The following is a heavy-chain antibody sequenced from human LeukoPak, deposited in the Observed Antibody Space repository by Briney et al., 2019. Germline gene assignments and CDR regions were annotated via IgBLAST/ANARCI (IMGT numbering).Heavy chain of an antibody. D-gene: IGHD4-17*01. Sequence: SETLSLTCTVSGYSISSGYYWGWIRQPPGKGLEWIGSIYHSGSTYYNPSLKSRVTISVDTSKNQFSLKLSSVTAADTAVYYCARDPSAGGDYSRYYYYYMDVWGKGTTVTISS. J-gene: IGHJ6*03. CDR2: IYHSGST. CDR3: ARDPSAGGDYSRYYYYYMDV. V-gene: IGHV4-38-2*02. CDR1: GYSISSGYY.